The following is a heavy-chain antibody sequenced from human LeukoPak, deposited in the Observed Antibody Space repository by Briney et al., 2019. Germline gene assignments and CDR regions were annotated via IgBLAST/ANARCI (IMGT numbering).Heavy chain of an antibody. CDR1: GFTFSRYA. V-gene: IGHV3-23*01. Sequence: PGGSLRLSCAASGFTFSRYAMSWVRQAPGKGLEWVSAISGSGGDTHYADSVKGRFTISRDNSRNTLYLQMNSLRAEDTAVYYCAKVPRVGSYYYDSSGYYPFDYWGQGTLVTVSS. CDR3: AKVPRVGSYYYDSSGYYPFDY. D-gene: IGHD3-22*01. J-gene: IGHJ4*02. CDR2: ISGSGGDT.